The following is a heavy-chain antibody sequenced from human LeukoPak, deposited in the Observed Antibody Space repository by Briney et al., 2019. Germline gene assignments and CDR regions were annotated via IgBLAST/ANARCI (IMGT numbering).Heavy chain of an antibody. Sequence: GGSLRLSCAASGFTFSSYAMSWVRQAPGKGLEWVSAISGSGGSTYFADSVKGRFTISRDNAKNSLYLQMNSLRAEDTAVYYCARDGSIAVAGTYYGMDVWGQGTTVTASS. CDR1: GFTFSSYA. J-gene: IGHJ6*02. CDR2: ISGSGGST. V-gene: IGHV3-23*01. CDR3: ARDGSIAVAGTYYGMDV. D-gene: IGHD6-19*01.